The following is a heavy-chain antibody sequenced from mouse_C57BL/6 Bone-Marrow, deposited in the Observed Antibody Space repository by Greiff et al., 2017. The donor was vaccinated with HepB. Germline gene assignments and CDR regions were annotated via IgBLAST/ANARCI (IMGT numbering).Heavy chain of an antibody. J-gene: IGHJ2*01. CDR1: GYAFTNYL. CDR2: INPGSGGT. Sequence: VMLVESGAELVRPGTSVKVSCKASGYAFTNYLIEWVKQRPGQGLEWIGVINPGSGGTNYNEKFKGKATLTADKSSSTAYMQLSSLTSEDSAVYFCARFELRAYFDYWGQGTTLTVSS. D-gene: IGHD1-1*01. V-gene: IGHV1-54*01. CDR3: ARFELRAYFDY.